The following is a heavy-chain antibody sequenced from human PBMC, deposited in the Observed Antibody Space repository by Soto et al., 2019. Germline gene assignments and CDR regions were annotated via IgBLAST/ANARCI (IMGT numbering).Heavy chain of an antibody. V-gene: IGHV1-3*01. Sequence: ASLKVSCKASGYTFTSYAMHWVRQAPGQRLEWMGWINAGNGNTKYSQKFQGRVTITRDTSASTAYMELSSLRSEDTAVYYCARECIGWVYYYYSGMDVWGQAPKVTV. J-gene: IGHJ6*02. CDR1: GYTFTSYA. CDR2: INAGNGNT. CDR3: ARECIGWVYYYYSGMDV. D-gene: IGHD3-10*01.